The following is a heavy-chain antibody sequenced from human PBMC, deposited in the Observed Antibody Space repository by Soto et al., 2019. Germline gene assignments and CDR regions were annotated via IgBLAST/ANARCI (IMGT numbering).Heavy chain of an antibody. V-gene: IGHV3-33*01. J-gene: IGHJ6*02. D-gene: IGHD6-19*01. CDR1: GFTFSSYG. CDR2: IWYDGSNK. CDR3: ARRNSSGWRTYYYGMDV. Sequence: QVQLVESGGGVVQPGRSLRLSCAASGFTFSSYGMHWVRQAPGKGLEWVAVIWYDGSNKYYADSVKGRFTISRDNSKNTLYLQMNSLRAEDTAVYYCARRNSSGWRTYYYGMDVWGQGTTVTVSS.